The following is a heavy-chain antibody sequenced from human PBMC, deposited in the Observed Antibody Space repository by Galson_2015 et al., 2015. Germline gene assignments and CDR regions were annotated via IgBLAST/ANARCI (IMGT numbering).Heavy chain of an antibody. D-gene: IGHD3-3*01. CDR3: ARVVFWSGYYPNWFDP. CDR2: MNPNSGNT. J-gene: IGHJ5*02. CDR1: GYTFTSYD. V-gene: IGHV1-8*01. Sequence: SVKVSCKASGYTFTSYDINWVRQATGQGLEWMGWMNPNSGNTGYAQKFQGRVTMTRNTSISTAYMELSSLRSEDTAVYYCARVVFWSGYYPNWFDPWGQGTLVTVSS.